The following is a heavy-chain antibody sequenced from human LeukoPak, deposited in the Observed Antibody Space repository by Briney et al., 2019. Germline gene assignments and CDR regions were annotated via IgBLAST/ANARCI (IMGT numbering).Heavy chain of an antibody. D-gene: IGHD5-18*01. CDR2: IFHSGTT. CDR3: ARDRYIFAGPDAYYYMDV. CDR1: GVSISSHY. Sequence: SETLSLTCTVSGVSISSHYWSWIRQPPGQGLEWIGYIFHSGTTNYNPSLKSRVTISVDTSKNQLSLKLSSVTAADTAVYYCARDRYIFAGPDAYYYMDVWGKGTTVTISS. J-gene: IGHJ6*03. V-gene: IGHV4-59*11.